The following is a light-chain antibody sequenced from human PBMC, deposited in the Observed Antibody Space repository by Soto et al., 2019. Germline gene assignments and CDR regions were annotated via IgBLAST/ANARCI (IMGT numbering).Light chain of an antibody. J-gene: IGKJ4*01. CDR3: QQYNHWPPLT. CDR1: PSAGTF. V-gene: IGKV3-15*01. CDR2: DVS. Sequence: DIVMTQPPATPSVSPGDRATLSCRASPSAGTFLAWYQQKPGQAPRLLMYDVSTRAAGVPARFSGSGSGTEFTLTISGLQSDDFAVYYCQQYNHWPPLTFGGGTKVEMK.